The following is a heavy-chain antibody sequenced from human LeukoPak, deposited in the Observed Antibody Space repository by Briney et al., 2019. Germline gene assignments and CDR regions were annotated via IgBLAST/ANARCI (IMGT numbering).Heavy chain of an antibody. CDR1: GVSISSYY. CDR2: IYYSGST. J-gene: IGHJ3*02. Sequence: SETLSLTCAVSGVSISSYYRSWIRQPPGKGLEWIGYIYYSGSTNYNPSLKSRVTISVDTSKNQFSLKLSSVTAADTAVYYCARHGYDILTGLIWGQGTMVTVSS. CDR3: ARHGYDILTGLI. D-gene: IGHD3-9*01. V-gene: IGHV4-59*08.